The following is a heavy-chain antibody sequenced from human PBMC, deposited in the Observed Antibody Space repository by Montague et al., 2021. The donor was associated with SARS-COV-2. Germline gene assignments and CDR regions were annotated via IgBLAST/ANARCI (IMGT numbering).Heavy chain of an antibody. J-gene: IGHJ6*02. Sequence: SETLSLTCAVYGGSFSGYYWSWIRQPPGKGLEWIGEINHSGSANYNPSLKSRVTISVDTSKNQFSLKLSSVTAADTAVYYCARVRYYCSGSYLGMDVWGQGTTVTVSS. V-gene: IGHV4-34*01. CDR2: INHSGSA. CDR3: ARVRYYCSGSYLGMDV. D-gene: IGHD3-10*01. CDR1: GGSFSGYY.